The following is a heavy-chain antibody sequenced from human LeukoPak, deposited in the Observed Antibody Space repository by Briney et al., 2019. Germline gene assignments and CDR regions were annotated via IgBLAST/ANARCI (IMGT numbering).Heavy chain of an antibody. CDR1: GFTFSSYA. D-gene: IGHD1-26*01. J-gene: IGHJ3*02. Sequence: GRSLRLSCAASGFTFSSYAMHWVRQAPGKGLEWVAVISYDGSNKYYADSVKGRFTISRDNSKNTLYLQMNSLRAEDTAVYYCAKDKGVGATSGDAFDIWGQGTMVTVSS. V-gene: IGHV3-30-3*01. CDR3: AKDKGVGATSGDAFDI. CDR2: ISYDGSNK.